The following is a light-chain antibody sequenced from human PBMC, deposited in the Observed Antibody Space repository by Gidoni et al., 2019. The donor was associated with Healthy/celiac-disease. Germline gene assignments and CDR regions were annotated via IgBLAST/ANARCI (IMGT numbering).Light chain of an antibody. CDR2: DAS. J-gene: IGKJ4*01. CDR3: QQFNSYSPLT. CDR1: QGISSA. Sequence: AIQLTQSPSSLSASVGDRVTITCRASQGISSALAWYQQKPGKAPKLLIYDASSLESGVPSRFSGSGSGTDFTLTISSLQPEDFETYYCQQFNSYSPLTFGGGTKVEIK. V-gene: IGKV1-13*02.